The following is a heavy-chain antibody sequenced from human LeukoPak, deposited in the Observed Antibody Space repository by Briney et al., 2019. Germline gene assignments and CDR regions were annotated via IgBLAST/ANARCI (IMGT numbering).Heavy chain of an antibody. D-gene: IGHD5-18*01. CDR1: GFKFSSFS. CDR2: ITSTSSAT. CDR3: TRAIASYGDSAY. Sequence: GGSLRLSCAASGFKFSSFSMGWVRQAPGKGLEWLSYITSTSSATYYADSLQGRFTISRDNAKNSLYLQINSLRADDTAVYYCTRAIASYGDSAYWGQGTLVTVSS. J-gene: IGHJ4*02. V-gene: IGHV3-48*04.